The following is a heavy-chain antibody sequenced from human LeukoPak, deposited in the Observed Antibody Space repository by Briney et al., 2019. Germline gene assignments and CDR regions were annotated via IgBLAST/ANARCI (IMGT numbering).Heavy chain of an antibody. CDR1: GFTFSSYG. CDR3: ARSYGSGSYNAFDI. CDR2: IRSDGSTK. D-gene: IGHD3-10*01. J-gene: IGHJ3*02. V-gene: IGHV3-30*02. Sequence: GGSLRLSCAASGFTFSSYGMHWVRQAPGKGLDWVAFIRSDGSTKYYADSVKGRFTISRDNSKNTLYLQMNSLRAEDTAVYYCARSYGSGSYNAFDIWGQGTMVTVSS.